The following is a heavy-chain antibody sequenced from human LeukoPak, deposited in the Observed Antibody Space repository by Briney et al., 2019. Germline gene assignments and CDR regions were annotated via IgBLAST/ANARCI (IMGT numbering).Heavy chain of an antibody. J-gene: IGHJ4*02. D-gene: IGHD5-24*01. CDR3: ARRSRDGWYFDY. Sequence: GGSLRLSCAASGFTFSSYEMNWVRQAPGKGLEWVSYISSSGSTIYYADSVKGRFTISRDNSKNTLFLQMNSLGAEDTAVYYCARRSRDGWYFDYWGQGTLVTVSS. CDR1: GFTFSSYE. V-gene: IGHV3-48*03. CDR2: ISSSGSTI.